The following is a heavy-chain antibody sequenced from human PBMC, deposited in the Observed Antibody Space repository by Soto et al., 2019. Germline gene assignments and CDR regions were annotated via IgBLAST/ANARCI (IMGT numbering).Heavy chain of an antibody. J-gene: IGHJ6*02. D-gene: IGHD1-20*01. V-gene: IGHV4-30-4*01. CDR1: GGSISSGVDF. CDR2: IYYSGST. CDR3: ARDRAKWKDYYYYGMDV. Sequence: SETLSLTCTVSGGSISSGVDFWTWIRQPPGKGLEWIGYIYYSGSTYYNPSLKSRLTMSVDTSKNQFSLKLSSVTAADTAVYYCARDRAKWKDYYYYGMDVWGQGTTVTVSS.